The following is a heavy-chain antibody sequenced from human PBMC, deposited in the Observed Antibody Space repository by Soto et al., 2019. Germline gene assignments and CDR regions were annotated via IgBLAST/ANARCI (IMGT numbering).Heavy chain of an antibody. J-gene: IGHJ3*02. CDR1: GGSISSGGYY. CDR2: IYYSGRT. V-gene: IGHV4-31*03. Sequence: QVQLQESGPGLVKPSQTLSLTCTVSGGSISSGGYYWSWIRQHPGKGLEWIGYIYYSGRTYYNPYLKSRVTISVDTSKNQFSLKLSSVTAADTAVYYCARDRMITFGGVIGDAFDIWGQGTMVTVSS. CDR3: ARDRMITFGGVIGDAFDI. D-gene: IGHD3-16*02.